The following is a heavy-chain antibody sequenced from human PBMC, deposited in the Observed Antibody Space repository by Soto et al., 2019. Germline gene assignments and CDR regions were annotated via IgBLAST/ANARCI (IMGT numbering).Heavy chain of an antibody. D-gene: IGHD3-3*02. V-gene: IGHV4-4*07. J-gene: IGHJ4*01. Sequence: SGNLSLTCTVSDGSISNYYCNWMRQPAGKGLEWTGRIDTSGSTNYNPSLKSRVTMSVDTSKQEFSLKLSSVTAADTALYYCAIGSQRFWTSSSDY. CDR1: DGSISNYY. CDR2: IDTSGST. CDR3: AIGSQRFWTSSSDY.